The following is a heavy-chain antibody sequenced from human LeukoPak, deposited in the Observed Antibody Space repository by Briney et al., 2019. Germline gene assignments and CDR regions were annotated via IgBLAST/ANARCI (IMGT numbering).Heavy chain of an antibody. CDR3: ARGDGAAGRVFDY. V-gene: IGHV1-46*01. Sequence: INPSGGSTNYAQKFQGRVTMTGDTSTSTVYMELSSLRSEDTAVYYCARGDGAAGRVFDYWGQGTLVNVPS. J-gene: IGHJ4*02. CDR2: INPSGGST. D-gene: IGHD6-13*01.